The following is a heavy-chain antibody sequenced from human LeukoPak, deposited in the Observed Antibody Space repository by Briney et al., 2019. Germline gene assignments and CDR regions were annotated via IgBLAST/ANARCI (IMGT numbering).Heavy chain of an antibody. CDR2: ISGSGGST. J-gene: IGHJ4*02. V-gene: IGHV3-23*01. CDR1: GFTFSSYA. D-gene: IGHD3-9*01. Sequence: GGSLRLSCAASGFTFSSYAMSWVRQAPGKGLEWVSAISGSGGSTYYADSVKGRFTLSRDNSKNTLYLQMNSLRAEDTAVYCCAKYWRVLRYFDWLSYFDYWGQGTLVTVSS. CDR3: AKYWRVLRYFDWLSYFDY.